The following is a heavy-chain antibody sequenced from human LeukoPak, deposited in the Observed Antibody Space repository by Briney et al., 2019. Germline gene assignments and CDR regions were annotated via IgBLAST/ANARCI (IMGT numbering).Heavy chain of an antibody. CDR3: ARESLSSPDY. V-gene: IGHV3-7*01. CDR1: GFTFSNYW. D-gene: IGHD2-15*01. CDR2: TKQDGSEK. Sequence: GGSLRLSCEGSGFTFSNYWMGWVRQAPGKGLEWVANTKQDGSEKYYVDSVKGRFTISRDNAKNSLYLQMNSLRAEDTAVYYCARESLSSPDYWGQGTLVTVSS. J-gene: IGHJ4*02.